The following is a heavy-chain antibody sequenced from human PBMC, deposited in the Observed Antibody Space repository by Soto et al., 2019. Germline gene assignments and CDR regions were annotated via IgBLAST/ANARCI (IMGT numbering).Heavy chain of an antibody. CDR3: AKSPDILTGYYLNRYFDY. CDR1: GFTFSSYA. D-gene: IGHD3-9*01. V-gene: IGHV3-23*01. J-gene: IGHJ4*02. Sequence: HPGGSLRLSCAASGFTFSSYAMSWVRQAPGKGLEWVSAISGSGGSTYYADSVKGRFTISRDNSKNTLYLQMNSLRAEDTAVYYCAKSPDILTGYYLNRYFDYWGQGTLVTVSS. CDR2: ISGSGGST.